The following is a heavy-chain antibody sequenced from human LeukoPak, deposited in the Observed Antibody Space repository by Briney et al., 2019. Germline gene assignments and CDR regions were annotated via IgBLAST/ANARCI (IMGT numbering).Heavy chain of an antibody. CDR1: GFTFSTYW. Sequence: PGGPLRLSCAASGFTFSTYWMSWVRQAPGKGLEWVANIKQDGSEKYYVDSVKGRFTISRDNAKNSLYLQMNSLRAEDTALYYCATSQSTSGRYGNAFDFWGQGTLVTVSS. D-gene: IGHD6-19*01. J-gene: IGHJ3*01. CDR2: IKQDGSEK. CDR3: ATSQSTSGRYGNAFDF. V-gene: IGHV3-7*01.